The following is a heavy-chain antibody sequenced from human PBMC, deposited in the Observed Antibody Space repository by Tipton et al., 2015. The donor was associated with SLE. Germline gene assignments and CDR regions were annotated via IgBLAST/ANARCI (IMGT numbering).Heavy chain of an antibody. D-gene: IGHD6-6*01. CDR3: ARYRGYSSSSPPFDY. V-gene: IGHV4-59*08. Sequence: TLSLTCTVSGGSISSHYWSWIRQPPGKGLEWIGYIYYSGSTNYNPSLKSRVTISVDTSKNQFSLKLSSVTAADTAVYYCARYRGYSSSSPPFDYWGQGTPVTVSS. J-gene: IGHJ4*02. CDR1: GGSISSHY. CDR2: IYYSGST.